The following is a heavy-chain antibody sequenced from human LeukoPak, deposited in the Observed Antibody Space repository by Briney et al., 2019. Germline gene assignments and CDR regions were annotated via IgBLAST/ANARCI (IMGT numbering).Heavy chain of an antibody. V-gene: IGHV3-21*01. CDR1: GFTFSTYN. Sequence: PGGSLRLSCAASGFTFSTYNMNWVRQAPGKGLEWVSSISSSTTYIYYADSVKGRFTISRDNAKNSLYLQMNSLRAEDTAVYYCARNSGDCSVGSCYIRRGDMDVWGKGTTVTVSS. D-gene: IGHD2-15*01. J-gene: IGHJ6*04. CDR3: ARNSGDCSVGSCYIRRGDMDV. CDR2: ISSSTTYI.